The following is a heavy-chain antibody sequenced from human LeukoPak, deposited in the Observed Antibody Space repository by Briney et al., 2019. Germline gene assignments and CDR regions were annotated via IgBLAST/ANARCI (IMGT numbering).Heavy chain of an antibody. Sequence: SVKVSCKASGGTFSSYAISWVRQAPGQGLEWMGRIIPILGIANYAQKFQGRVTITADKSTSTAYMELSSLRSEDTAVYYCAEEGNCYDSSGSLYYFDYWGQGTLVTVSS. CDR3: AEEGNCYDSSGSLYYFDY. D-gene: IGHD3-22*01. CDR2: IIPILGIA. V-gene: IGHV1-69*04. J-gene: IGHJ4*02. CDR1: GGTFSSYA.